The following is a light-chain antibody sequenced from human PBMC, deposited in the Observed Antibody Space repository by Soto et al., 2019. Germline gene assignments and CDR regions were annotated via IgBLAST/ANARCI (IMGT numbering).Light chain of an antibody. CDR2: LGS. Sequence: DIVMTQSPLSLPVTPGEAASISCRSSESLLFTNGYNYLDWYVQKPGQSPQLLIYLGSHRAPGVPDRFSGSGSGTDFTLKISRVEAEDVGFYYCMQGVETPFTFGPGTKLEIK. J-gene: IGKJ3*01. CDR3: MQGVETPFT. CDR1: ESLLFTNGYNY. V-gene: IGKV2-28*01.